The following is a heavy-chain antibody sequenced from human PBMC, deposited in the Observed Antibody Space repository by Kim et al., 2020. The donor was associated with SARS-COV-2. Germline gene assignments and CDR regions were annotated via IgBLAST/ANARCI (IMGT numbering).Heavy chain of an antibody. D-gene: IGHD1-1*01. CDR3: ARDRAGTDIDH. J-gene: IGHJ4*02. CDR1: GITFSRSG. V-gene: IGHV3-30*03. CDR2: ISYDGTSK. Sequence: GGSLRLSCVASGITFSRSGMHWVRQATGKGLDWVAFISYDGTSKDYTDAVKGRFTISRDNSKNTLYLQMNTLRGEDSAVYYCARDRAGTDIDHWGQGALVTVSS.